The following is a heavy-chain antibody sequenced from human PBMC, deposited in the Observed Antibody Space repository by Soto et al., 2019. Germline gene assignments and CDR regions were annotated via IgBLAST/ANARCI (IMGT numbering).Heavy chain of an antibody. Sequence: GSGPTLVNPTQTLTLTCTFSGFSLSTSGVGVGWIRQPPGKALEWLALIYWDDDKRYSPSLKSRLTITKDTSKNQVVLTMTNMDPVDTATYYCAHSPSYCSGGSCYSGFDYWGQGTLVTVSS. V-gene: IGHV2-5*02. CDR1: GFSLSTSGVG. J-gene: IGHJ4*02. CDR3: AHSPSYCSGGSCYSGFDY. CDR2: IYWDDDK. D-gene: IGHD2-15*01.